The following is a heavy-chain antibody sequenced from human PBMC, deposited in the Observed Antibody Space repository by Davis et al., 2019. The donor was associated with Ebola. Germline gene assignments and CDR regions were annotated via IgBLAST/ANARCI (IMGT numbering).Heavy chain of an antibody. CDR1: GYTFTDYI. V-gene: IGHV7-4-1*02. D-gene: IGHD2-15*01. CDR2: INPNTGNP. Sequence: ASVKVSCKASGYTFTDYIINWVRQAPGQGLEWMGSINPNTGNPTYAQGFTGRFVFSLDTSARTAYLQISSLRPEDTAVYYCTRVRVVVSCLVCGRWFYPWGQGTLVTVSS. CDR3: TRVRVVVSCLVCGRWFYP. J-gene: IGHJ5*02.